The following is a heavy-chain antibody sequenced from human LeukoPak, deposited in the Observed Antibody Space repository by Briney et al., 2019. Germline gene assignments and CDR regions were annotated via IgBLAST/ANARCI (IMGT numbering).Heavy chain of an antibody. CDR3: AKDHPYYDFWSGYPGVGDY. V-gene: IGHV3-23*01. J-gene: IGHJ4*02. D-gene: IGHD3-3*01. CDR2: ISTSGGNT. CDR1: GFTFSSYA. Sequence: PGGTLRLSCAASGFTFSSYAMSWVRQAPGKGLEWVSGISTSGGNTDYADSVKGRFTISRDNSKNTLYLQMNSLRAEDTAVYYCAKDHPYYDFWSGYPGVGDYWGQGTLVTVSS.